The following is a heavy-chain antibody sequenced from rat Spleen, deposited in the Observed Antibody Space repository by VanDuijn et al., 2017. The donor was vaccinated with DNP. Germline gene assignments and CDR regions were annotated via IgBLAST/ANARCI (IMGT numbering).Heavy chain of an antibody. CDR1: GFTFSNYG. D-gene: IGHD1-1*01. CDR2: ISYDGGST. CDR3: TTVRIYYYSGGDYYVMDA. V-gene: IGHV5-20*01. J-gene: IGHJ4*01. Sequence: EVQLVESGGGLVQPGRSMKLSCAASGFTFSNYGMAWVRQAPKKGLAWVAYISYDGGSTYYRDSVKGRFTISRDNAKSTLYLQMDSLRSEDTATYYCTTVRIYYYSGGDYYVMDAWGQGASVTVSS.